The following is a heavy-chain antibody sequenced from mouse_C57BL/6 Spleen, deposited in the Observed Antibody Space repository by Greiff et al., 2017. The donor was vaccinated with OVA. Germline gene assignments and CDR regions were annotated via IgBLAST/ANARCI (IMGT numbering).Heavy chain of an antibody. CDR1: GYTFTSYN. V-gene: IGHV1-12*01. CDR2: IYPGNGDP. D-gene: IGHD3-2*01. J-gene: IGHJ2*01. Sequence: QVQLQQSGAELVRPGASVKMSCKASGYTFTSYNMHWVKQTPRQGLEWIGAIYPGNGDPSYNQKCKGKATLTVDKSSSTAYRQLSSVTSEDSAVYFCAKRRDSLVDYWGQGTTLTVSS. CDR3: AKRRDSLVDY.